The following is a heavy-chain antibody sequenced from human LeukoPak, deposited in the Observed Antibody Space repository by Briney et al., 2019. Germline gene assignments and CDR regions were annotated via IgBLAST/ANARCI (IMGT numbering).Heavy chain of an antibody. CDR2: ISGSGGST. Sequence: GGSLRLSCAAPGFTFSSYAMSWVRQAPGKGLEWVSAISGSGGSTYYADSVKGRFTISRDNAKNSLYLQMNSLRAEDTAVYYCAELGITMIGGVWGKGTTVTISS. CDR1: GFTFSSYA. CDR3: AELGITMIGGV. J-gene: IGHJ6*04. V-gene: IGHV3-23*01. D-gene: IGHD3-10*02.